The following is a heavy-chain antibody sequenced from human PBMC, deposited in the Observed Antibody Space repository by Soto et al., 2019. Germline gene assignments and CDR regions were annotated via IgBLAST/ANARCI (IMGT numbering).Heavy chain of an antibody. Sequence: ASVKVSCKASGYTFTSYGISWVRQAPGQGLEWMGWISAYNGNTNYAQKLQGRVTMTTDTSTGKAYMELRSLRSDGTAVYYCARDPRGGGSASPYYYYMDVWGKGTTVTVSS. J-gene: IGHJ6*03. CDR1: GYTFTSYG. CDR2: ISAYNGNT. V-gene: IGHV1-18*01. CDR3: ARDPRGGGSASPYYYYMDV. D-gene: IGHD3-16*01.